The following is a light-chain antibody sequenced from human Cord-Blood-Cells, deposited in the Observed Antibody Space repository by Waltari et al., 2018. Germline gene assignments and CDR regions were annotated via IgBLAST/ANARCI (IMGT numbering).Light chain of an antibody. CDR3: QQRSNWPPLT. Sequence: EIVLTQSPTTLSLSPGERVTLSCRASQSVSSYLAWYHQKPGQAPRLLLYDASNRATGIPARFSGSGSGTDFTLTISSLEPEDFAVYYCQQRSNWPPLTFGGGTKVEIK. V-gene: IGKV3-11*01. CDR2: DAS. CDR1: QSVSSY. J-gene: IGKJ4*01.